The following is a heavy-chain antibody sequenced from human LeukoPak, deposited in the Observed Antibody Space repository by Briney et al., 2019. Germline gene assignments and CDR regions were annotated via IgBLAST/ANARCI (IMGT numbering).Heavy chain of an antibody. CDR3: ARDKGTHPYNWFDP. Sequence: GSSLRLSCAASGFTFSSYAMHWVRQAPGKGLEWVTTIWYDGSNRYHGDSVKGRFTISRDNSKSTVFLQMNSLRAEDTALYYCARDKGTHPYNWFDPWGQGTLVTVSS. CDR2: IWYDGSNR. V-gene: IGHV3-33*01. CDR1: GFTFSSYA. J-gene: IGHJ5*02.